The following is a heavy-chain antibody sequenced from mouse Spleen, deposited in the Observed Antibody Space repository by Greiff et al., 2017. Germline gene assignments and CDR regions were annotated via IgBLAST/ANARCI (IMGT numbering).Heavy chain of an antibody. CDR3: ARKRGNYVEDAMDY. CDR2: IWSGGST. J-gene: IGHJ4*01. D-gene: IGHD2-1*01. V-gene: IGHV2-2*02. Sequence: QVQLKESGPGLVQPSQSLSITCTVSGFSLTSYGVHWVRQSPGKGLEWLGVIWSGGSTDYNAAFISRLSISKDNSKSQVFFKMNSLQANDTAIYYCARKRGNYVEDAMDYWGQGTSVTVSS. CDR1: GFSLTSYG.